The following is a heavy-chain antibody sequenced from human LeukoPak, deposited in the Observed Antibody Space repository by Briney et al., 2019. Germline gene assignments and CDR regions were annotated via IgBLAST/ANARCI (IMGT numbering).Heavy chain of an antibody. J-gene: IGHJ4*02. V-gene: IGHV1-69*04. CDR3: ARIGQLVGRHTNPDY. Sequence: ASVNVSCKASGGTFSSYAISWVRQAPGQGLEWMGRIIPILGIANYAQKFQGRVTIIADKSTSTAYMELSSLRSEDTAVYYCARIGQLVGRHTNPDYWGQGTLVTVSS. D-gene: IGHD6-6*01. CDR2: IIPILGIA. CDR1: GGTFSSYA.